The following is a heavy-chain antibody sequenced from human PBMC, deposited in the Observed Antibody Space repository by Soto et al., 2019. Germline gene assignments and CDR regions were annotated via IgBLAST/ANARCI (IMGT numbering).Heavy chain of an antibody. CDR1: GGSIRSYY. V-gene: IGHV4-59*01. Sequence: SETLSLTCSVSGGSIRSYYWSWIRQSPEKGLEWIGYFYHSGNSNYNPSLKSRVTILVDTSKNQLSLSLRSVTAADTAVYFCARISSVDPYGYVNGGLDVWGQGPTVTVYS. CDR3: ARISSVDPYGYVNGGLDV. CDR2: FYHSGNS. J-gene: IGHJ6*02. D-gene: IGHD5-18*01.